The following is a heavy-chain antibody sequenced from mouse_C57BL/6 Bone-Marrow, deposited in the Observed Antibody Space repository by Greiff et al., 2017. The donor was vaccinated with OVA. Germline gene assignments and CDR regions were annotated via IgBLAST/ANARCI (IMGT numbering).Heavy chain of an antibody. D-gene: IGHD1-1*01. V-gene: IGHV1-81*01. CDR3: ARGDYFYAMDY. J-gene: IGHJ4*01. CDR2: IYPRSGNT. Sequence: QVQLKQSGAELARPGASVKLSCKASGYTFTSYGISWVKQRTGQGLEWIGEIYPRSGNTYYNEKFKGKATLTADKSSSTAYMELRSLTSEDSAVYFCARGDYFYAMDYWGQGTSVTVSS. CDR1: GYTFTSYG.